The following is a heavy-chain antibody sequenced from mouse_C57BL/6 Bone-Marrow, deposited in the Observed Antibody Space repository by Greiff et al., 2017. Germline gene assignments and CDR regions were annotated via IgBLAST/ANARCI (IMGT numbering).Heavy chain of an antibody. Sequence: EVQVVESGGGLVKPGGSLKLSCAASGFTFSSYAMSWVRQTPEKRLEWVATLSDGGSYTYYPDNVKGRFTISRANAKNTLYLQMSHLKSEDTAMYYCARDLYGSSYQFAYWGQGTLVTVSA. J-gene: IGHJ3*01. CDR3: ARDLYGSSYQFAY. V-gene: IGHV5-4*01. CDR2: LSDGGSYT. D-gene: IGHD1-1*01. CDR1: GFTFSSYA.